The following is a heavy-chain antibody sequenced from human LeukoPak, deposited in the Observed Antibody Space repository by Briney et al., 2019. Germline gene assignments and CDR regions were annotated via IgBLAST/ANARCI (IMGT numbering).Heavy chain of an antibody. CDR1: GFSFSTFW. CDR3: AGGVSY. CDR2: IKHDGSVK. V-gene: IGHV3-7*04. Sequence: GGSLRLSCTASGFSFSTFWMNWVRQAPGKGLEWVDNIKHDGSVKYYVDSVKGRFTISRDNAMQSLYLQMNSPRAEDTAVYYCAGGVSYWGRGTLVTVSS. J-gene: IGHJ4*02.